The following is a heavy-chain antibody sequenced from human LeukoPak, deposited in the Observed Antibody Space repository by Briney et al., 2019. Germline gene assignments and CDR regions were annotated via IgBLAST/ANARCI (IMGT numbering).Heavy chain of an antibody. V-gene: IGHV1-69*05. D-gene: IGHD3-22*01. Sequence: EASLKVSCKASEATFSSYATSWGRPDPGQRLEWMGSIIPIFGTTNYAQKFQGRVTITTDESTSTAYMELSRLRSEDTAVYYCAREGLTYYYDSSGYSDEPLFDYWGQGTLVTVSS. CDR2: IIPIFGTT. CDR3: AREGLTYYYDSSGYSDEPLFDY. CDR1: EATFSSYA. J-gene: IGHJ4*02.